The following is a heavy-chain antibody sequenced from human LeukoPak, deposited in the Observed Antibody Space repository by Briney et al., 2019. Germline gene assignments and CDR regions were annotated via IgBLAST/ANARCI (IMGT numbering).Heavy chain of an antibody. CDR1: GFTFSGYW. J-gene: IGHJ4*02. V-gene: IGHV3-74*01. CDR2: INTDGSST. CDR3: ARGYSSSYRIDY. D-gene: IGHD6-6*01. Sequence: QPGGSLRLSCAASGFTFSGYWMHWVRQAPGKGLVWVSRINTDGSSTTYADSVKGRFTISRDNAKNTLYLQMNSLSAEDTAVYYCARGYSSSYRIDYWGQGTLVTVSS.